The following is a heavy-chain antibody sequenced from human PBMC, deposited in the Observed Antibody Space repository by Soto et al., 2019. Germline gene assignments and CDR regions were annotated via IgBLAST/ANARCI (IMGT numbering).Heavy chain of an antibody. V-gene: IGHV3-23*01. CDR2: ISGSGNNT. CDR1: GFPFSNYA. J-gene: IGHJ4*02. D-gene: IGHD3-3*02. CDR3: SKVTVPFLEWVSRYYFDS. Sequence: EVQLLESGGGLVQPGGSLRLSCVGSGFPFSNYAMTWVRQAPGKGLEWVSVISGSGNNTYRADAVKGLFTISRDNSKNTLYLQMSSLRAADSAVYFCSKVTVPFLEWVSRYYFDSWGQGTLVTVSS.